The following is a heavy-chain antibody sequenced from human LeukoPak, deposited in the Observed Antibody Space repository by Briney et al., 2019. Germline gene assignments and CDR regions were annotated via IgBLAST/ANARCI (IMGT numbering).Heavy chain of an antibody. CDR1: GYTLTELS. Sequence: ASVKVFCKVSGYTLTELSMHWVRQAPGKGLEWMGGFDPEDGETIYAQKFQGRVTMTEDTSTDTAYMELSSLRSEDTAVYYCATLPFGSPANYFDYWGQGTLVTVSS. J-gene: IGHJ4*02. D-gene: IGHD3-16*01. V-gene: IGHV1-24*01. CDR2: FDPEDGET. CDR3: ATLPFGSPANYFDY.